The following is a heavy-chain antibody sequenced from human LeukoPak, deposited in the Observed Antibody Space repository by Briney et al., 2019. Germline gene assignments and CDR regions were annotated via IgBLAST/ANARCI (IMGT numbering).Heavy chain of an antibody. CDR1: GFTFSSYG. J-gene: IGHJ3*02. CDR2: IRYDGSNK. CDR3: AKDLGSSISGAGAFDI. D-gene: IGHD6-6*01. V-gene: IGHV3-30*02. Sequence: PGGSLRLSCAASGFTFSSYGMHWVRQAPGKGLEWVAFIRYDGSNKYYADSVKGRFTISRDNSKNTLYLQMNSLRAEDTAVYYCAKDLGSSISGAGAFDIWGQGSMVTVSS.